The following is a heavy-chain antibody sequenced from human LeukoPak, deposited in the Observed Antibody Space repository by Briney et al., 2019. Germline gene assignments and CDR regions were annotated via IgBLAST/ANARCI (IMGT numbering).Heavy chain of an antibody. J-gene: IGHJ4*02. CDR1: GYTFTSYY. CDR2: INPSGGST. Sequence: ASVKVSCKASGYTFTSYYMHWVRQAPGQGLEWMGIINPSGGSTSYAPKFQGRVTMTRDTSTSTVYMELSSLRSEDTAVYYCARERPPFGISYYYDSSGYSPSDYWGQGTLVTVSS. V-gene: IGHV1-46*01. CDR3: ARERPPFGISYYYDSSGYSPSDY. D-gene: IGHD3-22*01.